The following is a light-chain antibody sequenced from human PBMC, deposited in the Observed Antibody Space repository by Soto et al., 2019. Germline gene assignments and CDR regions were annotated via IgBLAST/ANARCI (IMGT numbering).Light chain of an antibody. CDR2: EVN. Sequence: QSARTQPPSASGSPGQSVTISCTGTSSDVGAHNFVSWYQHHPGKAPKLMIYEVNRRPSGVPDRFSGSKSGSTASLTVSGLQPEDEADYYCSSYRGNYNWVFGGGTKLTVL. CDR1: SSDVGAHNF. CDR3: SSYRGNYNWV. J-gene: IGLJ3*02. V-gene: IGLV2-8*01.